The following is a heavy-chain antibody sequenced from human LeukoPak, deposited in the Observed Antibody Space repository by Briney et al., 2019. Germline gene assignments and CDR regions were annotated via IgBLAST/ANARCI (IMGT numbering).Heavy chain of an antibody. J-gene: IGHJ6*03. CDR2: IQNDGSNE. V-gene: IGHV3-30*02. D-gene: IGHD2-8*01. CDR1: GFTFSSYG. CDR3: AKDRCSNGVGCYYYYMDV. Sequence: GSLRLSCAASGFTFSSYGMHWVRQAPGKGLEWVAYIQNDGSNEQYADSVKGRFSISRDNSKNILNLQMNSLRADDTAVYYCAKDRCSNGVGCYYYYMDVWGKGTTVTIYS.